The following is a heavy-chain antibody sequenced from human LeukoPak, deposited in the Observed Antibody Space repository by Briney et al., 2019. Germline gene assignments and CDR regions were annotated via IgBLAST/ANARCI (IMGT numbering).Heavy chain of an antibody. CDR3: AKSPSTSMIVRTTRGYFDY. CDR2: ISGSGGST. CDR1: GFTFSSYA. Sequence: GGSLRLSCAASGFTFSSYAMSWVRQAPGKGLEWVSAISGSGGSTYYADSAKGRFTISRDNSKNTLYLQMNSLRAEDTAVYYCAKSPSTSMIVRTTRGYFDYWGQGTLVTVSS. D-gene: IGHD3-22*01. V-gene: IGHV3-23*01. J-gene: IGHJ4*02.